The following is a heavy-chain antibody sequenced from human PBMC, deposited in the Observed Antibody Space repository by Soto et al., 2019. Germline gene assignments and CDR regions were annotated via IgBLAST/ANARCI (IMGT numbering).Heavy chain of an antibody. V-gene: IGHV3-23*01. CDR1: GFTFSSYA. D-gene: IGHD2-15*01. CDR3: AKDPDQDIVVVVAARRGLYYYYGMDV. CDR2: ISGSGGST. Sequence: GGSLRLSCSASGFTFSSYAMSWVRQAPGKGLEWVSAISGSGGSTYYADSVKGRFTISRDNSKNTLYLQMNSLRAEDTAVYYCAKDPDQDIVVVVAARRGLYYYYGMDVWGQGTTVTVSS. J-gene: IGHJ6*02.